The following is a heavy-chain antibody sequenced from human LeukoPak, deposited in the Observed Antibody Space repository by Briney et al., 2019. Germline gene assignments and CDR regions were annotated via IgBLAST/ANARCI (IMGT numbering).Heavy chain of an antibody. Sequence: PGGSLRLSCAASGFIVSSNYMSWVRQAPGKGLEWVSVIYSGGSTYYADSVKGRFTISRDNSKNTLYLQMNSLRAEDTAVYYCARASYYYDSSATGYWGQGTLVTVSS. D-gene: IGHD3-22*01. J-gene: IGHJ4*02. CDR1: GFIVSSNY. CDR3: ARASYYYDSSATGY. V-gene: IGHV3-53*01. CDR2: IYSGGST.